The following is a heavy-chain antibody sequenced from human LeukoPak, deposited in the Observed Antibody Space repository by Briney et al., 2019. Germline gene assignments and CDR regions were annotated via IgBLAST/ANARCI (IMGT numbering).Heavy chain of an antibody. CDR3: ARLTGYCSSTSCYKWFAP. CDR2: IYTSGST. J-gene: IGHJ5*02. Sequence: SETLSLTCTVSGGSISSYYWSWIRQPPGKGLEWIGYIYTSGSTNYNPSLKSRVTISVDTSKNQFSLKLSSVPAADTAVYYCARLTGYCSSTSCYKWFAPWGQGPLVTVS. D-gene: IGHD2-2*02. V-gene: IGHV4-4*09. CDR1: GGSISSYY.